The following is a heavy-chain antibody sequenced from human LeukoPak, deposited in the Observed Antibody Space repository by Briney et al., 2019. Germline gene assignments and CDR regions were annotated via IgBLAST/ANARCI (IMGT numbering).Heavy chain of an antibody. CDR1: GGSISSSSYY. CDR3: ARGRVVAGCDY. V-gene: IGHV4-39*07. D-gene: IGHD6-19*01. CDR2: IYHSGST. J-gene: IGHJ4*02. Sequence: PSETLSLTCTVSGGSISSSSYYWGWIRQPPGKGLEWIGSIYHSGSTYYNPSLKSRVTISVDTSKNQFSLKLSSVTAADTAVYYCARGRVVAGCDYWGQGTLVTVSS.